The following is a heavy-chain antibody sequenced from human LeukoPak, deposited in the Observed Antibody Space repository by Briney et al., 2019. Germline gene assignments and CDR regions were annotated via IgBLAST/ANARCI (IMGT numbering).Heavy chain of an antibody. J-gene: IGHJ4*02. D-gene: IGHD5-18*01. CDR2: IQYDGSNE. Sequence: PGGSLRLSCTASGFIFSSYGMHWVRQAPGKGLEWVAYIQYDGSNEQYAHSVKGRFRISRDSSKNMLYLQMNSLRAEDTAVYYCAKDRRDTAMDYWGQGTLVTVSS. V-gene: IGHV3-30*02. CDR3: AKDRRDTAMDY. CDR1: GFIFSSYG.